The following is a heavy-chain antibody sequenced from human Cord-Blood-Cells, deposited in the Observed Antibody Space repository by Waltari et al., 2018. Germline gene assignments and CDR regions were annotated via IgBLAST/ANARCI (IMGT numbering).Heavy chain of an antibody. CDR1: GGSISSYY. J-gene: IGHJ4*02. V-gene: IGHV4-59*01. CDR2: IYYSGST. D-gene: IGHD6-19*01. Sequence: QVQLQESGPGLVKPSETLSLTCTVSGGSISSYYWSWIRQPPGKGLEWIGYIYYSGSTNYNPSLKSRFTISVDTSKNQFSLKLSSVTAADTAVYYCARGPYSSGWYFDYWGQGTLVTVSS. CDR3: ARGPYSSGWYFDY.